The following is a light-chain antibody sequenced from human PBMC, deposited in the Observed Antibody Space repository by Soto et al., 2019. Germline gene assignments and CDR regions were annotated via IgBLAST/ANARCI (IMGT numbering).Light chain of an antibody. CDR2: EGS. V-gene: IGLV2-23*01. CDR1: SSDVGSYNL. CDR3: CSYAGSRTIYV. J-gene: IGLJ1*01. Sequence: QSALTQPASVSGSPGQSITIFCTGTSSDVGSYNLVSWYQQHPGKAPKLMIYEGSKRPSGVSNRFSGSKSGNTASLTISGLQAEEEADYYCCSYAGSRTIYVFGTGTKVTV.